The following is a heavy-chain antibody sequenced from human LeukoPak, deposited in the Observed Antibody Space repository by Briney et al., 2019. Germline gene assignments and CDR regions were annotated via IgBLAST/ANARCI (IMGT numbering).Heavy chain of an antibody. CDR3: ARDMSGSSHDAFDI. CDR1: GGTFSSYT. CDR2: IIPILGIA. D-gene: IGHD1-26*01. J-gene: IGHJ3*02. V-gene: IGHV1-69*04. Sequence: GASVKVSCKASGGTFSSYTISWVRQAPGQGLEWMGRIIPILGIANYAQKFQGRVTITADKSTSTAYMELSSLRPEDTAVYYCARDMSGSSHDAFDIWGQGTMVTVSS.